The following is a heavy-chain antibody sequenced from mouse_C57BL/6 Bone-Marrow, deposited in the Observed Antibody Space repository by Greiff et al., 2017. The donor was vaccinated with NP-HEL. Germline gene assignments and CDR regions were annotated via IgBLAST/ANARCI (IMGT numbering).Heavy chain of an antibody. CDR3: ARLDYGSSHYYFDY. V-gene: IGHV1-18*01. CDR1: GYTFTDYN. D-gene: IGHD1-1*01. Sequence: EVQLQQSGPELVKPGASVKIPCKASGYTFTDYNMDWVKQSHGKSLEWIGDINPNNGGTIYNQKFKGKATLTVDKSSSTAYMELRSLTSEDTAVYYCARLDYGSSHYYFDYWGQGTTLTVSS. CDR2: INPNNGGT. J-gene: IGHJ2*01.